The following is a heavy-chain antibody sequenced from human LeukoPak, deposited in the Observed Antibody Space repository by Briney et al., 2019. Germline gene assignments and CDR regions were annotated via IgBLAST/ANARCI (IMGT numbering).Heavy chain of an antibody. J-gene: IGHJ4*02. CDR2: INHSGST. CDR3: ASARELPSLDPPGDY. CDR1: GGSFSGYY. D-gene: IGHD1-26*01. Sequence: SETLSLTCAVYGGSFSGYYWSWIRQPPGKGLEWIGEINHSGSTNDNPSLKSRVTISVDTSKTQFSLKLSSVTVADTAVYYCASARELPSLDPPGDYWGQGTLVTVSS. V-gene: IGHV4-34*01.